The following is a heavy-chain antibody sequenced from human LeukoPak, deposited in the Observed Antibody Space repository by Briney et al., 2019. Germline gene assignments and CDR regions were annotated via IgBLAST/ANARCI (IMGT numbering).Heavy chain of an antibody. J-gene: IGHJ6*03. V-gene: IGHV4-4*09. CDR1: GGSISSYY. CDR2: IYTSGST. CDR3: ARQSEYPSRYYYYMDV. Sequence: SETLSLTCTVSGGSISSYYWSWIRQPPGKGLEWIGYIYTSGSTNYNPSLKSRVTISVDTSKNQFSLKLSSVTAADTAVYYCARQSEYPSRYYYYMDVWGKGATVTVSS. D-gene: IGHD2-2*01.